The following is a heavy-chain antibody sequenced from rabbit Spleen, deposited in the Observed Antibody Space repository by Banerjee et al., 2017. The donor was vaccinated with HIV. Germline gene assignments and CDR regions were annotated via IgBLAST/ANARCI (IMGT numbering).Heavy chain of an antibody. D-gene: IGHD8-1*01. CDR2: ISTFGSA. J-gene: IGHJ4*01. CDR3: ARTGSSWSLNL. V-gene: IGHV1S64*01. Sequence: EYIGWISTFGSAYYANWVNGRFTISSDNAQNTVGLQLNSLTAADTATYFCARTGSSWSLNLWGPGTLVTVS.